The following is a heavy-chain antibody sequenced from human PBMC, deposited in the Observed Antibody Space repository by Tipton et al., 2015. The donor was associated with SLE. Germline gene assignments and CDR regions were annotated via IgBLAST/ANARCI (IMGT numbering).Heavy chain of an antibody. D-gene: IGHD2-2*01. J-gene: IGHJ4*02. CDR1: GGSFSGYY. CDR2: INHSGST. CDR3: AREDGRSTSCHGGLFDY. Sequence: TLSLTCAVYGGSFSGYYWSWIRQPPGKGLEWIGEINHSGSTNYNPSLKSRVTISVDTSKNQFSLKLSSVTAADTAVYYCAREDGRSTSCHGGLFDYWGQGTLVTVSS. V-gene: IGHV4-34*01.